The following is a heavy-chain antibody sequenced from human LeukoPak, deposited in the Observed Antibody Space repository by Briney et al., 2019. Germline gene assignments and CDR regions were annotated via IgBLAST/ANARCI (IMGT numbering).Heavy chain of an antibody. D-gene: IGHD3/OR15-3a*01. V-gene: IGHV4-39*01. Sequence: PSETLSLTCTVSGGSISSSSYYWGWIRQPPGKGLEWIGSIYYSGSTYYNPSLKSRVTISVDTSKNQFSLKLSSVTAADTAVYYCARHGTGTGYPLDYWGLGTLVTVSS. J-gene: IGHJ4*02. CDR1: GGSISSSSYY. CDR2: IYYSGST. CDR3: ARHGTGTGYPLDY.